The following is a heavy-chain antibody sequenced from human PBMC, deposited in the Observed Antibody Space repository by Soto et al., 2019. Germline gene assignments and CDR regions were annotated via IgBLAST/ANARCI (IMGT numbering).Heavy chain of an antibody. CDR1: GGSISSSSYY. V-gene: IGHV4-39*01. Sequence: SETLSLTCTVSGGSISSSSYYWGWIRQPPGKGLEWIGSIYYSGSTYYNPSLKSRVTISVDTSKNQFSLKLSSVTAADTAVYFCARPADGYSYYYDYWGQGTLVTVSS. CDR3: ARPADGYSYYYDY. J-gene: IGHJ4*02. CDR2: IYYSGST. D-gene: IGHD3-22*01.